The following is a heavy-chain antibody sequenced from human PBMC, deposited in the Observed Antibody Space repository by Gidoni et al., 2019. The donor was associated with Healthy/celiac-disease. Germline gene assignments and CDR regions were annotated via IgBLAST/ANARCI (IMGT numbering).Heavy chain of an antibody. Sequence: QVQLQESGPGLVKPSETLSLTCPLSGGSISSYYWIWIRQPPGKGLEWLGYSYYSGSTNYNPSLKSRVTISVDTSKNQFSLKLSSVTAADTAVYYCARGLGGYYYYGMDVWGQGTTVTVSS. J-gene: IGHJ6*02. CDR2: SYYSGST. V-gene: IGHV4-59*01. CDR1: GGSISSYY. D-gene: IGHD3-16*01. CDR3: ARGLGGYYYYGMDV.